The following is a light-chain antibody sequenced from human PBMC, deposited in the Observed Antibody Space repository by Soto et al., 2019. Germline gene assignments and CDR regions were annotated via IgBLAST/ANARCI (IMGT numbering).Light chain of an antibody. CDR3: QQRSSWL. Sequence: EIVLTQSPATLSLSPGERATLSCRASQSISTYFAWYQQKPGQAPRLLIYDASNSATGIPARFSGSGCGTDFTRTISSLESEDFAVYYCQQRSSWLFGGGTKVEIK. CDR1: QSISTY. CDR2: DAS. J-gene: IGKJ4*01. V-gene: IGKV3-11*01.